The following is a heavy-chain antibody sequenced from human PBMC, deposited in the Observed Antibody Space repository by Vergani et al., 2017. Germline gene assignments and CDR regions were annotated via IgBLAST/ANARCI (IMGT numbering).Heavy chain of an antibody. J-gene: IGHJ6*02. CDR3: ARDVQGYCSSTSCRYYYYYGMDV. CDR1: GGTFSSYA. CDR2: IIPIFGTA. Sequence: QVQLVQSGAEVKKPGSSVKVSCKASGGTFSSYAISWVRQAPGQGLEWMGGIIPIFGTANYSEKFQGRGTITADESTSTAYMELSILRSEDTAVYYCARDVQGYCSSTSCRYYYYYGMDVWGQGTTVTVSS. V-gene: IGHV1-69*01. D-gene: IGHD2-2*01.